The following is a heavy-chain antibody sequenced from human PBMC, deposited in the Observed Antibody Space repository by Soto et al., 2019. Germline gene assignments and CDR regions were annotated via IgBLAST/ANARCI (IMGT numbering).Heavy chain of an antibody. J-gene: IGHJ4*03. Sequence: GESLKISCQGSGFNFPTSWIGWVRQTPGKGLEWIGIIHPSDSDITYMPTFEGRVIISADNSISTAYLQWTSLQASDTAKYFCARRHGYSYGYVDFWGQGTLVTVSS. CDR3: ARRHGYSYGYVDF. V-gene: IGHV5-51*01. CDR2: IHPSDSDI. CDR1: GFNFPTSW. D-gene: IGHD5-18*01.